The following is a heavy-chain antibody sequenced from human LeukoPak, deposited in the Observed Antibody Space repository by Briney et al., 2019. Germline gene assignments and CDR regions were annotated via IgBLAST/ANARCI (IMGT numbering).Heavy chain of an antibody. J-gene: IGHJ4*02. CDR1: GGSISSGGYS. Sequence: SQTLSLTCAVSGGSISSGGYSWSWIRQPPGKGLEWIGYIYHSGSTYYNPSLKSRVTISVDRSRNQFSLKLSSVTAADTAVYYCARAYSNYLYYFDYWGQGTLVTVSS. D-gene: IGHD4-4*01. V-gene: IGHV4-30-2*01. CDR2: IYHSGST. CDR3: ARAYSNYLYYFDY.